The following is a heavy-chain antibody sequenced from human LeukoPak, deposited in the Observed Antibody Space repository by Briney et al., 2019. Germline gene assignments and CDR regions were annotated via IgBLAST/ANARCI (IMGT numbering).Heavy chain of an antibody. D-gene: IGHD6-13*01. V-gene: IGHV1-69*05. CDR1: GGTFSSYA. Sequence: ASVKVSCKASGGTFSSYAISWVRQAPGQGLEWMGGIIPIFGTVNYAQKFQGRVTITTDESTSTAYMELSSLRSDDTAVYYCARFGYSSSPFDYWGQGTLVTVSS. CDR2: IIPIFGTV. J-gene: IGHJ4*02. CDR3: ARFGYSSSPFDY.